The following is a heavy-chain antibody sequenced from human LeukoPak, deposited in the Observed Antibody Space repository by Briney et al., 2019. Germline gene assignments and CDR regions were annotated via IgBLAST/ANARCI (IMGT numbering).Heavy chain of an antibody. CDR3: ARLEAV. CDR1: GFTFSWFW. V-gene: IGHV3-7*01. Sequence: GGSLRLSCPASGFTFSWFWMSWVRQAPGKGLEWVANIKEDGSEKYYVDSVKGRFTISRDNAKNSLYLQMNSLRVEDTAVYYCARLEAVWGKATTATVSS. J-gene: IGHJ6*04. D-gene: IGHD3-3*01. CDR2: IKEDGSEK.